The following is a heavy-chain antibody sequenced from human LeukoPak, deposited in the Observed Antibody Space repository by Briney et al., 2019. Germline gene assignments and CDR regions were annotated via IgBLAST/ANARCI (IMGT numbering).Heavy chain of an antibody. CDR2: ISYDGSNK. CDR1: GFTFSSYA. J-gene: IGHJ4*02. Sequence: GGSLRLSCAASGFTFSSYAMHWVRQAPGKGLEWVAVISYDGSNKYYADSVKGRFTISRDNSKNTLYLQMNSLRAEDTAVYYCAKDLQQWLLKYYFDYWGQGTLVTVSS. V-gene: IGHV3-30*04. D-gene: IGHD6-19*01. CDR3: AKDLQQWLLKYYFDY.